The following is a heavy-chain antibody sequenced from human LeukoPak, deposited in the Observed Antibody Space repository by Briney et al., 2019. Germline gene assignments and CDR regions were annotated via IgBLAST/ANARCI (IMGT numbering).Heavy chain of an antibody. J-gene: IGHJ4*02. Sequence: GRSLRLSCAASGFTFSSYGMHWVRQAPGKGLEWVAVISYDGSNKYYADSVKGRFTISRDISKNTLYLQMNSLRAEDTAVYYCAKPDYGNLRFFDYWGQGTLVTVSS. CDR2: ISYDGSNK. CDR1: GFTFSSYG. D-gene: IGHD3-16*01. CDR3: AKPDYGNLRFFDY. V-gene: IGHV3-30*18.